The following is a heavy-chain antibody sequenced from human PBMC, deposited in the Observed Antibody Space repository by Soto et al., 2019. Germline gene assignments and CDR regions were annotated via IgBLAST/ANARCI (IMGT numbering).Heavy chain of an antibody. D-gene: IGHD2-15*01. V-gene: IGHV3-23*01. Sequence: GGSLRLSCAASGFTFSSYAMSWVRQAPGKGLEWVSAISGSGGSTYYADSVKGRFTISRDNSKNTLYLQMNSLRAEDTAVYYCAKTRALHPVVAATDIYFDYWGQGTLVTVSS. CDR2: ISGSGGST. CDR1: GFTFSSYA. CDR3: AKTRALHPVVAATDIYFDY. J-gene: IGHJ4*02.